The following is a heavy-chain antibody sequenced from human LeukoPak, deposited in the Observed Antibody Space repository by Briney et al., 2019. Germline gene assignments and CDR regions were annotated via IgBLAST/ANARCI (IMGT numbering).Heavy chain of an antibody. Sequence: GGSLRLSCAASGFTFSSYSMNWVRQAPGKGLEWVSYISSGSSTIYYADSVKGRFTISRDNAKDSLYLQMNSLRAEDTAVYYCARARNEDYWGQGTLVTVSS. D-gene: IGHD1-1*01. CDR3: ARARNEDY. V-gene: IGHV3-48*01. CDR2: ISSGSSTI. CDR1: GFTFSSYS. J-gene: IGHJ4*02.